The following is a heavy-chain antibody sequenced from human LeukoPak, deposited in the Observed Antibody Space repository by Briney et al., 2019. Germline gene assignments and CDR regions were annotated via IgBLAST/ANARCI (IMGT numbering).Heavy chain of an antibody. J-gene: IGHJ4*02. CDR1: GGSITTYY. CDR3: ARARGRFLEWLEGTGSYFDY. Sequence: PSETLSLTCTVSGGSITTYYWNWIRQPPGKGLEWIEHSYYSGDTNYNPSLKSRVAISVDTSKNQCSLKLSSVTAADTAVYYCARARGRFLEWLEGTGSYFDYWGQGTLVTVSS. D-gene: IGHD3-3*01. V-gene: IGHV4-59*08. CDR2: SYYSGDT.